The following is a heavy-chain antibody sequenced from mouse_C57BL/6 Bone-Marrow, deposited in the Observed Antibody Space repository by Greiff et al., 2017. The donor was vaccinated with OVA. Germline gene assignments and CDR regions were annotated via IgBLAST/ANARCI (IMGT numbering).Heavy chain of an antibody. CDR1: GFTIKDDY. J-gene: IGHJ2*01. Sequence: VQLKQSGAELVRPGASVKLSCTASGFTIKDDYMHWLKQRPEQGLEWIGWIDPENGDTEYASKFQGKATITADTSSNTAYLQLSSLTSEDTAVYYCTPIYFYYWGQGTTLTVSA. CDR3: TPIYFYY. V-gene: IGHV14-4*01. D-gene: IGHD6-5*01. CDR2: IDPENGDT.